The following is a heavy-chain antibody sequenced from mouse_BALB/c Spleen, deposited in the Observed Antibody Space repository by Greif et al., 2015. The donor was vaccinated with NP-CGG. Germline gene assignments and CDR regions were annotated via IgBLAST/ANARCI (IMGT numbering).Heavy chain of an antibody. CDR3: ARLYDYDEVAY. J-gene: IGHJ3*01. CDR1: GFTFGSYA. D-gene: IGHD2-4*01. V-gene: IGHV5-9-1*01. Sequence: EVMLVESGGGLVKPGGSLKLSCAASGFTFGSYAMSWVRQTPEKRLEWVATISSGGSYTYYPDSVKGRFTISRDNAKNTLYLQMSSLRSEDTAMYYCARLYDYDEVAYWGQGTLVTVSA. CDR2: ISSGGSYT.